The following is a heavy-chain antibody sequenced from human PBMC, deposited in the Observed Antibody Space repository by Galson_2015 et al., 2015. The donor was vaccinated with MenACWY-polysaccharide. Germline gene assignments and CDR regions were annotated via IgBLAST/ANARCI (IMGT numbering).Heavy chain of an antibody. CDR3: AKDADYFDSSGANLEYFDH. J-gene: IGHJ4*02. D-gene: IGHD3-22*01. CDR1: GFTFSSYA. V-gene: IGHV3-23*01. Sequence: SLRLSCAASGFTFSSYAMHWVRQAPGKGLEWVSAISGSGGSTFYADSMKGRFAISRDNSRNMLFLQMNSLRAGDTAVYFCAKDADYFDSSGANLEYFDHWGQGALVTVSS. CDR2: ISGSGGST.